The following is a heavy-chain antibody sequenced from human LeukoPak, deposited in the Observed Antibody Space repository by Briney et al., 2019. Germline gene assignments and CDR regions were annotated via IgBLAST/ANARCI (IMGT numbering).Heavy chain of an antibody. CDR2: IHYDGNTK. V-gene: IGHV3-30*02. CDR1: GFTFSSYG. CDR3: AKDASSGFTRYFDY. D-gene: IGHD6-19*01. J-gene: IGHJ4*02. Sequence: GGSLRLSCAASGFTFSSYGMHWVRQAPGKGLEWVAFIHYDGNTKYYADSVKGRFTISRDNSKNTLYLQMNSLRAEDTAVYYCAKDASSGFTRYFDYWGQGTLTAASS.